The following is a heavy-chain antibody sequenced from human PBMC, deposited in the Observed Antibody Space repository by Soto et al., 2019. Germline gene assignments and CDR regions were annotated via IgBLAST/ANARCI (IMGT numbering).Heavy chain of an antibody. CDR1: GYTFTSYA. CDR2: INAGNGNT. D-gene: IGHD6-13*01. Sequence: GASVKVSCKASGYTFTSYAMHWVRQAPGQRLEWMGWINAGNGNTKYSQKFQGRVTITRDTSANTAYMELSSLRSEDTAVYYCARVIAAADPFDYWGQGTLVTVSS. CDR3: ARVIAAADPFDY. V-gene: IGHV1-3*01. J-gene: IGHJ4*02.